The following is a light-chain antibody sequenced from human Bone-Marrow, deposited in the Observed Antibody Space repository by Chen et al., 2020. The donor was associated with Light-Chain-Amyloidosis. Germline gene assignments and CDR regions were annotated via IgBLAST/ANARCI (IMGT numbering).Light chain of an antibody. CDR2: GSS. CDR3: QQYGTSPLT. Sequence: EIVLTQSPGTLSLSPGEGANLSCRASQTISSNYLTWYQQKFGQAHRLLIYGSSSSATGIPDRFTGSGYGTDFTLTINRLEPEDFAMYYWQQYGTSPLTFGGGTKVEIK. J-gene: IGKJ4*01. V-gene: IGKV3-20*01. CDR1: QTISSNY.